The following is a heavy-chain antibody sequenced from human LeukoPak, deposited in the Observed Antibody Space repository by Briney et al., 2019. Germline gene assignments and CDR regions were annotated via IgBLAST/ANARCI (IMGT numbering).Heavy chain of an antibody. CDR2: IKQDGSEK. V-gene: IGHV3-7*01. D-gene: IGHD3-22*01. CDR3: AREWYYDSSGCYYAPSFDY. Sequence: GGSLRPSCVASGFTFSSYWMSWVRQAPGKGLEWVANIKQDGSEKYYVDSVKVRFTISRDNAKNSLYLQMNSLRAGDTAVYYCAREWYYDSSGCYYAPSFDYWGQGTLVTVSS. CDR1: GFTFSSYW. J-gene: IGHJ4*02.